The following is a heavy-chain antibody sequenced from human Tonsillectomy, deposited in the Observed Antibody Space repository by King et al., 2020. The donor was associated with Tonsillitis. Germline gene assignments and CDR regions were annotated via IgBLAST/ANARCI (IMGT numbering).Heavy chain of an antibody. CDR1: GFTFSSYT. CDR2: ISYDGSNK. D-gene: IGHD6-19*01. V-gene: IGHV3-30-3*01. CDR3: ARDPYSSGWLTVGYFDY. Sequence: VQLVESGGGVVQPGRSLRLSCAASGFTFSSYTMHCVRQAPGKGLEWVAVISYDGSNKYYADSVKGRFTFSRDNSKNTLYLQMNSLRADDTAVYYCARDPYSSGWLTVGYFDYWGQGTLVTVSS. J-gene: IGHJ4*02.